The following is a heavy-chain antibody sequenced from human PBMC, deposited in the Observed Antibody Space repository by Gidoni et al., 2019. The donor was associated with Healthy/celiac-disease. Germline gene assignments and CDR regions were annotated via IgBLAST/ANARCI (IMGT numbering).Heavy chain of an antibody. CDR2: IDSSGST. D-gene: IGHD6-19*01. Sequence: QLQLQESGPGLVKPSETLSLTRTVSGGTIRSSSYYWGWIRPPPGKGLEWIGCIDSSGSTYYNPSLKSLVTISVDTSKNQFSLKRSSVTAADAAVYYCARPYSSGWYLHFQHWGQGTLVTVSS. CDR3: ARPYSSGWYLHFQH. J-gene: IGHJ1*01. V-gene: IGHV4-39*01. CDR1: GGTIRSSSYY.